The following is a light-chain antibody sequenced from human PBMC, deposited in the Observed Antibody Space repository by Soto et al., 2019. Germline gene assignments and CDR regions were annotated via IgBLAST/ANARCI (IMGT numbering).Light chain of an antibody. J-gene: IGLJ2*01. CDR1: SSNIGSNS. Sequence: QSVLTQPPSASGTPGQRVTISCSGSSSNIGSNSVNWYQQVPGTAPKLLIYSTNQRPSGVPDRFSGSKSDTSASLAISGLQSEDEADYSCAAWDDSLNGEVVFGGGTKLTVL. CDR2: STN. V-gene: IGLV1-44*01. CDR3: AAWDDSLNGEVV.